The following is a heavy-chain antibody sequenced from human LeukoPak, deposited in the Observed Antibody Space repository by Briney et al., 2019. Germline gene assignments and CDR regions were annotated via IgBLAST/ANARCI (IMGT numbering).Heavy chain of an antibody. CDR1: GFTFSSYG. Sequence: GWSLRLSCAASGFTFSSYGMHWVRQAPGKGLEWVAVISYDGSNKYYPDSVKGRFTISRDNSKHTLYLQINSLRAEDTAVYYCAKDLYYDSSAFDIWGQGTMVTVSS. J-gene: IGHJ3*02. V-gene: IGHV3-30*18. D-gene: IGHD3-22*01. CDR2: ISYDGSNK. CDR3: AKDLYYDSSAFDI.